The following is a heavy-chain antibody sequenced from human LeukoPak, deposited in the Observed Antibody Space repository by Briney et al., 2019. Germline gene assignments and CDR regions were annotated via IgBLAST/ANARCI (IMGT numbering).Heavy chain of an antibody. Sequence: GGSLGLSCAASGFTFSGYPIHWVRQAPGKGLEWVAVISYDGSNKYYADSVKGRFTISRDNSKNTLYLQMNSLRAEDTAVYYCAKGDAHFDYWGQGTLSPSPQ. J-gene: IGHJ4*02. CDR2: ISYDGSNK. CDR1: GFTFSGYP. CDR3: AKGDAHFDY. V-gene: IGHV3-30-3*02. D-gene: IGHD2-2*01.